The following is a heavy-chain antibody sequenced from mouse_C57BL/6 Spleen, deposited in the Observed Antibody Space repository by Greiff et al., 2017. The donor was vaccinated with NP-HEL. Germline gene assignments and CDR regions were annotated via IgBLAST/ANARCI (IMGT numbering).Heavy chain of an antibody. Sequence: QVQLQQPGAELVMPGASVKLSCKASGYTFTSYWMHWVKQRPGQGLEWIGEIDPSDSYTNYNQKFKGKSTLTVDKSSSTAYMQLSSLTSEDSAVYYCATPLLTTVVGYAMDYWGQGTTLTVSS. D-gene: IGHD1-1*01. J-gene: IGHJ2*01. V-gene: IGHV1-69*01. CDR1: GYTFTSYW. CDR2: IDPSDSYT. CDR3: ATPLLTTVVGYAMDY.